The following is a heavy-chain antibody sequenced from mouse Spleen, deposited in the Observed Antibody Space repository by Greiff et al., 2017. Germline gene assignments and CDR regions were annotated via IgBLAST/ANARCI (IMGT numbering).Heavy chain of an antibody. CDR3: ARRTTAKNYAMDY. V-gene: IGHV1-69*02. CDR1: GYTFTSYW. D-gene: IGHD1-2*01. J-gene: IGHJ4*01. Sequence: QVQLQQPGAELVKPGASVKLSCKASGYTFTSYWMHWVKQRPGQGLEWIGEIDPSDSYTNYNQKFKGKATLTVDKSSSTAYMQLSSLTSEDSAVYYCARRTTAKNYAMDYWGQGTSVTVSS. CDR2: IDPSDSYT.